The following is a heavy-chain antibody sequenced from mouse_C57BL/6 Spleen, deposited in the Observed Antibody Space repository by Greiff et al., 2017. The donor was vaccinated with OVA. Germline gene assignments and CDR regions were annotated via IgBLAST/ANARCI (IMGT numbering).Heavy chain of an antibody. CDR2: FSLKSDNYAT. Sequence: EVKLMESGGGLVQPGGSMKLSCVASGFTFSNYWMNWVRQSPEKGLEWVAQFSLKSDNYATHYAESVKGRFTISRDDSKSSVYLQMNNLRAEDTGIYYCTAGDYSNYDLYFDVWGTGTTVTVAS. V-gene: IGHV6-3*01. CDR3: TAGDYSNYDLYFDV. J-gene: IGHJ1*03. CDR1: GFTFSNYW. D-gene: IGHD2-5*01.